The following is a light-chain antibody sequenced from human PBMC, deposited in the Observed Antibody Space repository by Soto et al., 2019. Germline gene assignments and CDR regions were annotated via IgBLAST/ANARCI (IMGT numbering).Light chain of an antibody. CDR3: QQFNSYPIT. CDR1: RSITNY. V-gene: IGKV1-9*01. J-gene: IGKJ5*01. CDR2: AAS. Sequence: DIQKTQPPSALSASVGDRVTVTCGASRSITNYLNWYQHKPGQAPNLLIYAASTLQSGVPSRFSGSGSGTEFTLTISSLQPEDFATYYCQQFNSYPITFGQGTRLEIK.